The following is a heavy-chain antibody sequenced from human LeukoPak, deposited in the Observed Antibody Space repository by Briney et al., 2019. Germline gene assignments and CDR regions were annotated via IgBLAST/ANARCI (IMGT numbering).Heavy chain of an antibody. V-gene: IGHV3-7*01. D-gene: IGHD3-3*01. CDR3: ARGGGRFLEWLLYRYSSYFDY. Sequence: GGSLRLSCAASGFTFSSYWMSWVRQAPGKGLEWVANIKQDGSEKYYVDSVKGRFTISRDNAKNSLYLQMNRLRAEDTAVYYCARGGGRFLEWLLYRYSSYFDYWGQGTLVTVSS. CDR1: GFTFSSYW. J-gene: IGHJ4*02. CDR2: IKQDGSEK.